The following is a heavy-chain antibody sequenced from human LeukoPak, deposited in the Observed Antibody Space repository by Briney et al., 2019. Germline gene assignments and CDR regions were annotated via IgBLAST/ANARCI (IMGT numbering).Heavy chain of an antibody. V-gene: IGHV3-21*01. Sequence: GGSLRLSCAASGFTFSSYSMNWVRQAPGKGLEWVSSISSSSSDIYYADSVKGRFTISRDNAKNSLYLQMNSLRAEDTAVYYCASVRYCSSTSCLEGALDPWGQGTLVTVSS. CDR2: ISSSSSDI. CDR3: ASVRYCSSTSCLEGALDP. D-gene: IGHD2-2*01. CDR1: GFTFSSYS. J-gene: IGHJ5*02.